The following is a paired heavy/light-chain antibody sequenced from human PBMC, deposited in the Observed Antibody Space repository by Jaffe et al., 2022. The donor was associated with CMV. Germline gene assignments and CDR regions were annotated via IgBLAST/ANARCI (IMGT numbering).Light chain of an antibody. CDR3: NSYTTRRGPVV. CDR1: SSDIGGYNY. J-gene: IGLJ2*01. CDR2: DVS. Sequence: QSALTQPASVSGSPGQSITISCTGTSSDIGGYNYVSWFQQHPGEAPKLLIYDVSNRLSGVSSRFSGSKSGNTASLTISGLQAEDEADYYCNSYTTRRGPVVFGGGTKLTVL. V-gene: IGLV2-14*03.
Heavy chain of an antibody. V-gene: IGHV3-43*01. D-gene: IGHD2-2*01. CDR2: ITWDGTTT. CDR1: GFSFADYT. Sequence: EMQLVQSGGVVVQSGGSLRLSCAASGFSFADYTMHWVRQVPGKGLEWVSLITWDGTTTFFADSVRGRFTISRDNSKNSLYLQVNSLRTEDSALYYCAKGNYKRSSSLGGLFHYYFMDVWGKGTTVTVSS. J-gene: IGHJ6*03. CDR3: AKGNYKRSSSLGGLFHYYFMDV.